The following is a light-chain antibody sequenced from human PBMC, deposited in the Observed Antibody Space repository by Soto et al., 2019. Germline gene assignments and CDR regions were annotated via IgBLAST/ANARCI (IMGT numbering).Light chain of an antibody. CDR1: QSISSY. Sequence: EIQRTQSPCSLSALVVNTGTSTFRASQSISSYLNWYQPKQGTAPKLLIYAAYSLQSGVQSRFSGSGSGTNFTLTISSLQNDDFEYYFCQQTDTIPFTGGQGTRREIK. V-gene: IGKV1-39*01. CDR3: QQTDTIPFT. CDR2: AAY. J-gene: IGKJ5*01.